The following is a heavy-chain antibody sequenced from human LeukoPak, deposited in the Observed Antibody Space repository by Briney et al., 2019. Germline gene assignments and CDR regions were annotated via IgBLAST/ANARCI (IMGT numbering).Heavy chain of an antibody. D-gene: IGHD3-22*01. V-gene: IGHV3-7*01. CDR2: IRQDASEK. Sequence: GGSLRLSCAASGFTFSNYWMNWVRQAPGKGLEWVANIRQDASEKYYVDSVKGRFAISRDNAKNSLYLQMNSLRAEDTAVYYCARIGNYYDSSGYYLEGAFDLWGQGTMVTVSS. J-gene: IGHJ3*01. CDR1: GFTFSNYW. CDR3: ARIGNYYDSSGYYLEGAFDL.